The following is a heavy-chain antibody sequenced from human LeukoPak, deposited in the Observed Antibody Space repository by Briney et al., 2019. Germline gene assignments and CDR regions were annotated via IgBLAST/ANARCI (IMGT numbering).Heavy chain of an antibody. CDR3: ARALPHRRLMDTTMEQHWFDP. D-gene: IGHD5-18*01. V-gene: IGHV1-46*01. CDR2: INPSGGST. Sequence: GASVKVSCKASGYIFTSYFMHWMRQAPGQGLEWMGLINPSGGSTRYAQKFQGRVTMTRDMSTSTVYMELSSLRSEDTAVYYCARALPHRRLMDTTMEQHWFDPWGQGTLVTVSS. CDR1: GYIFTSYF. J-gene: IGHJ5*02.